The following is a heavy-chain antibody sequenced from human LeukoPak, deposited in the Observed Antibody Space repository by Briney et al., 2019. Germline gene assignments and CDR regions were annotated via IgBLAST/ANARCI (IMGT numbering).Heavy chain of an antibody. D-gene: IGHD3-10*01. V-gene: IGHV3-7*01. CDR2: IKQDGSEK. Sequence: GGSLRLSCAASGFTFSSYWMSWVRQAPGKGLEWVANIKQDGSEKYYVDSVKGRFTTSRDNAKNSLYLQMNSLRAEDTAVYYCARGGTYYGSGSYLDYWGQGTLVTVSS. J-gene: IGHJ4*02. CDR1: GFTFSSYW. CDR3: ARGGTYYGSGSYLDY.